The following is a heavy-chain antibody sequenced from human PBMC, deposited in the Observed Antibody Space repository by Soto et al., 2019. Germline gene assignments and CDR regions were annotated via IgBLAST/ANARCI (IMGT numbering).Heavy chain of an antibody. Sequence: VNVSCKASGVTFSSYAISWVRQAPGQGLEWMGGIIPIFGTANYAQKFQGRVTITADESTSTAYMELSSLRSEDTAVYYCARDGATVTTRFDYWGQGTRVTVSS. V-gene: IGHV1-69*01. D-gene: IGHD4-17*01. CDR2: IIPIFGTA. CDR1: GVTFSSYA. J-gene: IGHJ4*02. CDR3: ARDGATVTTRFDY.